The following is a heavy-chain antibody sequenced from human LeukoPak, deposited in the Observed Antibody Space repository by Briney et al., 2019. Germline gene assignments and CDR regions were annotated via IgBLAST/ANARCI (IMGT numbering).Heavy chain of an antibody. CDR3: ATGGAPAGYAYHL. Sequence: GGSLRLSCVASGLAFIYYDMHWVREPTGKGLEWVSAIGTAGDTYYPDSVKGRFTISRENARKSLYLQMNNLRVGDTAVYYCATGGAPAGYAYHLWGQGTMVTVSS. J-gene: IGHJ3*01. V-gene: IGHV3-13*04. CDR1: GLAFIYYD. CDR2: IGTAGDT. D-gene: IGHD6-13*01.